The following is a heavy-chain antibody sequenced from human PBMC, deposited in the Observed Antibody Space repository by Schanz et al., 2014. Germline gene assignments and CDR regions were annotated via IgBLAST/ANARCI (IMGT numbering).Heavy chain of an antibody. CDR2: ISGFGTGA. J-gene: IGHJ4*02. V-gene: IGHV3-NL1*01. D-gene: IGHD3-10*01. CDR1: GFTFNNYG. CDR3: ARGRGYIIGQ. Sequence: QVQLVESGGGVVRPGRSLRLSCAASGFTFNNYGMHWVRQPPGKGLEWISGISGFGTGAYYADSVKGRFTFSRDSSKNTVYLQMDSLRADDTSVYYCARGRGYIIGQWGQGILVTVSS.